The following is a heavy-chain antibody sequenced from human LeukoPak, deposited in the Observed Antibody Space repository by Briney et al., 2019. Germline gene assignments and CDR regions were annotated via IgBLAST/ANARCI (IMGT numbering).Heavy chain of an antibody. J-gene: IGHJ5*02. CDR1: GYTFTSYD. D-gene: IGHD4-11*01. Sequence: ASVKVSCKASGYTFTSYDINWVRQATGQGLEWMGWMNPNSGNTGYAQKFQGRVTMTSNTSISTAYMELSSLRSEDTAVYYCARVGGGYSNHVYWFDPWGQGTLVTVSS. V-gene: IGHV1-8*01. CDR3: ARVGGGYSNHVYWFDP. CDR2: MNPNSGNT.